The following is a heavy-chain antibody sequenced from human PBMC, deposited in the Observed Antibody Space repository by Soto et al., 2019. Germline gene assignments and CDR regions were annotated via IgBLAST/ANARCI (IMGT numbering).Heavy chain of an antibody. CDR2: INPNSGGT. J-gene: IGHJ6*02. V-gene: IGHV1-2*04. CDR1: GYTFTGYY. D-gene: IGHD2-2*01. Sequence: ASVKVSCKASGYTFTGYYMHWVRQAPGQGLEWMGWINPNSGGTNYAQKFQGWVTMTRDTSISTAYMELSRLRSDDTALYYCARDDRRPDCSSTSCRYYYYYYGMDVWGQGTTVTVSS. CDR3: ARDDRRPDCSSTSCRYYYYYYGMDV.